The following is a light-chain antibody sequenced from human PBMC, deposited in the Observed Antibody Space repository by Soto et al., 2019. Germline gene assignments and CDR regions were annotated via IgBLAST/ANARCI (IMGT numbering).Light chain of an antibody. CDR2: WAS. CDR3: QQYYSTPPT. CDR1: QSVLHSSYKNNY. Sequence: IVMTQSPGSLAVSLGEGATINCRSSQSVLHSSYKNNYLAWYQQKPGQPPKLLIYWASTRESGVPDRFSGRGSGTDFTLTISSLQAEDVAAYYCQQYYSTPPTFGGGTKVEIK. J-gene: IGKJ4*01. V-gene: IGKV4-1*01.